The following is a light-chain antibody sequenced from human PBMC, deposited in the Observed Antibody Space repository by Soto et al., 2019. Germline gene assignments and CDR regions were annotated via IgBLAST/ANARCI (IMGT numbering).Light chain of an antibody. CDR3: AAWDDSLNGVV. J-gene: IGLJ2*01. Sequence: QSVLTQPPSASGTPGQTIAISCSGGSSNIGSHTVNWYQQLPGTAPRLLIYSNTQRPSGVPDRFSGSKSGTSASLAISGLPSDYEGDYYCAAWDDSLNGVVFGGGTKVTVL. CDR1: SSNIGSHT. CDR2: SNT. V-gene: IGLV1-44*01.